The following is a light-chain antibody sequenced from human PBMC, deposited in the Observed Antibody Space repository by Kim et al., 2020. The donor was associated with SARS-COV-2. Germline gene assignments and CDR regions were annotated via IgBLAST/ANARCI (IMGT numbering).Light chain of an antibody. J-gene: IGKJ1*01. V-gene: IGKV1-9*01. CDR3: QQLNSYPRT. CDR2: AAS. Sequence: ASVGARVTITCRASQDISSDLAWYQQEPGKAPKLLIYAASTLHSGVPSRFSGSGSGTEFTLTISSLQLEDFSTYYCQQLNSYPRTFGQGTKVDIK. CDR1: QDISSD.